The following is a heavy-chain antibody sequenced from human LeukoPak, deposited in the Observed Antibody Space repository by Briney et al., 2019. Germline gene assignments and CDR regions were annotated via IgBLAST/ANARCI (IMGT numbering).Heavy chain of an antibody. V-gene: IGHV3-7*01. Sequence: GGSLRLSCAASGFTFSSYWMSWVRQAPGKGLEWVANIKEDGSEKYYVDSVKGRFTISRDNAENSLNLQMNSLRAEDTAVYYCAKDPTRMRAEYFQHWGQGTLVTVSS. CDR2: IKEDGSEK. CDR3: AKDPTRMRAEYFQH. J-gene: IGHJ1*01. CDR1: GFTFSSYW.